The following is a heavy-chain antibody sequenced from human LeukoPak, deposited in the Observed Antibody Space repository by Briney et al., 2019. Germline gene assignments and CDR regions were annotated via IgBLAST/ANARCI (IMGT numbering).Heavy chain of an antibody. CDR3: ASLVRLADPPGAFDI. J-gene: IGHJ3*02. CDR2: IYSGGST. D-gene: IGHD1-1*01. V-gene: IGHV3-66*01. CDR1: GFSVIVNY. Sequence: GGSRRLSCAASGFSVIVNYMSWVRQAPGKGLEWVSVIYSGGSTFYADSVKGRFTISRDISNNTLYLQMNSLRAEDTAVYYCASLVRLADPPGAFDIWGQGTMVTVSS.